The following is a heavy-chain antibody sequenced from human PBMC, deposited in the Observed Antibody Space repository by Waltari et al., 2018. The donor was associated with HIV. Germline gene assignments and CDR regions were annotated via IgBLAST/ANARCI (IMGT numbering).Heavy chain of an antibody. CDR2: IKDDGSEK. V-gene: IGHV3-7*01. D-gene: IGHD1-26*01. CDR1: GFTFTTDW. Sequence: EVQLMESGGGLVQSGGSLRLSCAASGFTFTTDWVSGVRQTPGKGVEWVAYIKDDGSEKYYMGSVKCRFTISRDNAKNSMFLQMNSLRAEDTAVYYCARIGTFPHNYAIDFWGQGTTVTVSS. CDR3: ARIGTFPHNYAIDF. J-gene: IGHJ6*02.